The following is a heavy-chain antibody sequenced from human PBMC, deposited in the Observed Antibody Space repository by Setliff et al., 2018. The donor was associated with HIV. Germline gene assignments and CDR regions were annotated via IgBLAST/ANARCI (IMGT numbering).Heavy chain of an antibody. D-gene: IGHD6-6*01. V-gene: IGHV4-34*01. CDR2: INHSGST. Sequence: PSETLSLTCAVYGGSFSDYYWSWIRQPPGKGLEWIGEINHSGSTNYNPSLKSRVTISVDTSKNQFSLKLSSVTAADTAVYYCARGGRSLAAQTWFDPWGQGTLVTAPQ. CDR3: ARGGRSLAAQTWFDP. J-gene: IGHJ5*02. CDR1: GGSFSDYY.